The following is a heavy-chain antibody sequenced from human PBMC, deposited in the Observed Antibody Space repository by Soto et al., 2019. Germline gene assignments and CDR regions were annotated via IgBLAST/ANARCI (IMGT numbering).Heavy chain of an antibody. J-gene: IGHJ4*02. CDR2: ISYDGGNK. V-gene: IGHV3-30*03. CDR1: GFTFSSSG. CDR3: APDFGGGSGSSEYGF. Sequence: QVQLVESGGGVVQPGRSLRLSCAASGFTFSSSGIHWVRQAPGKGLEWVAVISYDGGNKYYVDSVKGRFTISRDNSKNTLYLQMSSMTAADTAVYYCAPDFGGGSGSSEYGFWGQGTLVTVSS. D-gene: IGHD3-10*01.